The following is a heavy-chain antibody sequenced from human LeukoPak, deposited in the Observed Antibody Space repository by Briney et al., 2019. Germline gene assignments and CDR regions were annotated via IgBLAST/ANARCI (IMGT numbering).Heavy chain of an antibody. D-gene: IGHD6-19*01. CDR3: ARETVAVAGSGYYYYMDV. J-gene: IGHJ6*03. CDR1: GFTFSSYS. Sequence: KPGGSLRLSCAASGFTFSSYSMNWVRQAPGKGLEWVSSIRSSSSYIYYADSVEGRFTISRDNAKNSLYLQMNSLRAEDTAVYYCARETVAVAGSGYYYYMDVWGKGTTVTVSS. CDR2: IRSSSSYI. V-gene: IGHV3-21*01.